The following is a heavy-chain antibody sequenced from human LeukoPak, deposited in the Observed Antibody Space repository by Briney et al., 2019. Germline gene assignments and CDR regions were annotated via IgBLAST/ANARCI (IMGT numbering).Heavy chain of an antibody. D-gene: IGHD3-22*01. V-gene: IGHV3-21*01. CDR3: ARVNYYDSSGYLARAFDI. J-gene: IGHJ3*02. CDR2: ISSSSSYI. Sequence: GGSLRLSCAASGFTFDDYAMHWVRQAPGKGLEWVSSISSSSSYIYYADSVKGRFTISRDNAKNSLYLQMNSLRAEDTAVYYCARVNYYDSSGYLARAFDIWGQGTMVTVSS. CDR1: GFTFDDYA.